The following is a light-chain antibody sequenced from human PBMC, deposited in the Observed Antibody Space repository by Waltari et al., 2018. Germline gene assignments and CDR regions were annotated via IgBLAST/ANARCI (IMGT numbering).Light chain of an antibody. CDR2: DVS. CDR1: QSINTW. V-gene: IGKV1-5*01. J-gene: IGKJ2*01. Sequence: DIQMTQSPSTLSASVGDRVIITCRASQSINTWLAWYQQKPGKAPKPLIYDVSSLESGVPSRFSGSGSETEFTLTISSLQPDDFATYYCQQYHSYPNTFGQGTKLEIK. CDR3: QQYHSYPNT.